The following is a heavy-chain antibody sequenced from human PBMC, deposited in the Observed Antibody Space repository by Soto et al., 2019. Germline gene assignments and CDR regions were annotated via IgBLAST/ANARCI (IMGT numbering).Heavy chain of an antibody. CDR3: AKGFTTWAGFRSYDILTGYYDY. D-gene: IGHD3-9*01. CDR2: ISGSGGST. V-gene: IGHV3-23*01. CDR1: GFTFSSYA. J-gene: IGHJ4*02. Sequence: PGGSLRLSCVASGFTFSSYAMSWVRQAPGKGLEWVSAISGSGGSTYYADSVKGRFTISRDNSKNTLYLQMNSLRAEDTAVYYCAKGFTTWAGFRSYDILTGYYDYWGQGTLVTVSS.